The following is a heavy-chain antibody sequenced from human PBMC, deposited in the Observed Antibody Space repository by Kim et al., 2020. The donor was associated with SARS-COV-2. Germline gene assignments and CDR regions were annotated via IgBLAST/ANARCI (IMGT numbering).Heavy chain of an antibody. D-gene: IGHD2-15*01. CDR2: IDPSDSYT. V-gene: IGHV5-10-1*01. CDR1: GYSFTSYW. J-gene: IGHJ5*02. Sequence: GESLKISCKGSGYSFTSYWISWVRQMPGKGLEWMGRIDPSDSYTNYSPSFQGHVTISADKSISTAYLQWSSLKASDTAMYYCARLKVGCSGGSYYSFWFDPWGQGTLVTVSS. CDR3: ARLKVGCSGGSYYSFWFDP.